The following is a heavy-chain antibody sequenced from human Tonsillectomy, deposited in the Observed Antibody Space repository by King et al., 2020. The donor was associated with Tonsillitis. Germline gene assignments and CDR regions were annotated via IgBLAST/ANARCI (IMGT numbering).Heavy chain of an antibody. V-gene: IGHV4-59*01. Sequence: MQLQESGPGRVKPSETLSLTCSVSGGSITNYYWSWIRRPPGKGLEWVGYIHYSETSYSPSLKSRVTFSLDTSKNQFSLELTSVTAADTAVYYCARGELFDAFEIWGQGTMVTVSS. CDR2: IHYSET. D-gene: IGHD1-26*01. CDR1: GGSITNYY. J-gene: IGHJ3*02. CDR3: ARGELFDAFEI.